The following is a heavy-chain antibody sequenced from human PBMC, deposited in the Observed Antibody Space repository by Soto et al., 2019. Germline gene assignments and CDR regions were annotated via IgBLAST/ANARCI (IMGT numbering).Heavy chain of an antibody. Sequence: SETLSLTCTISGGSISGFYWGWIRQPPGKGLEWIGNIYYSGSANYDPSLRSRVTMLVDTSKNQFSLKLSSVTAADTAVYYCARRGNAYYGIDYCGRGTLVTVSS. D-gene: IGHD3-22*01. V-gene: IGHV4-59*08. CDR1: GGSISGFY. CDR2: IYYSGSA. CDR3: ARRGNAYYGIDY. J-gene: IGHJ4*02.